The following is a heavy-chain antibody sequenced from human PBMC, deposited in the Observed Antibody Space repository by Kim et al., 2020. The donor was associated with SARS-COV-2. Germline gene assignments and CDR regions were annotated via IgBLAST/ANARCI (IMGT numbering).Heavy chain of an antibody. V-gene: IGHV3-33*06. D-gene: IGHD5-12*01. Sequence: GWSLRLSCAASGFTFSSYGMHWVRQAPGKGLEWVAVIWYDGSYKYYGDSVKGRFTISRDNSKNTLYLQMNSLRAEDTAVYYCAKGRDGYPIDYWGQGTLVTVSS. J-gene: IGHJ4*02. CDR2: IWYDGSYK. CDR3: AKGRDGYPIDY. CDR1: GFTFSSYG.